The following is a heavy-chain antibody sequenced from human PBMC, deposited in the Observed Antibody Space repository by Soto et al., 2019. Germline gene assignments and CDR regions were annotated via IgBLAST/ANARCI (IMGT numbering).Heavy chain of an antibody. CDR2: IYPGDSDT. CDR3: ARGSGHDYYYYYGMDV. CDR1: VYSFTSYW. D-gene: IGHD2-15*01. V-gene: IGHV5-51*01. Sequence: PAESLKISRKGAVYSFTSYWIGWVRQMPGKGLGWMGIIYPGDSDTRYSPSFQGQVTISADKSISTAYLQWSSLKASDTAMYYCARGSGHDYYYYYGMDVWGQGTTVTVSS. J-gene: IGHJ6*02.